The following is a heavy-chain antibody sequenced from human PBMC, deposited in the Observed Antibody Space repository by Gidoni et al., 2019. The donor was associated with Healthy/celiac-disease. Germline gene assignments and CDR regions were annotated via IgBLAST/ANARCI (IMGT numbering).Heavy chain of an antibody. CDR1: GGSFSGDY. V-gene: IGHV4-34*01. CDR3: ARGRVTMVRGVIPYFDY. D-gene: IGHD3-10*01. Sequence: QVQLQQWGAGLLKPSETLSLTCAVYGGSFSGDYWSWIRQPPGKGLEWIGEINHSGSTNYNPSLKSRVTISVDTSKNQFSLKLSSVTAADTAVYYCARGRVTMVRGVIPYFDYWGQGTLVTVSS. J-gene: IGHJ4*02. CDR2: INHSGST.